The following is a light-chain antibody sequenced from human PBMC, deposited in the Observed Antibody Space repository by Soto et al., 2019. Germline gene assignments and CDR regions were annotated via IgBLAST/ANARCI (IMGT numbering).Light chain of an antibody. CDR2: DAS. J-gene: IGKJ1*01. Sequence: DIHMTQSPSTLSASVGDRVTITCRASQSLSSRLAWYQQKPGKAPELLIYDASSLKSGVPSRFSGSESGTEFTLTISSLQPDDFGTYYCQQYNNFWTFGRGTKVDIK. CDR1: QSLSSR. CDR3: QQYNNFWT. V-gene: IGKV1-5*01.